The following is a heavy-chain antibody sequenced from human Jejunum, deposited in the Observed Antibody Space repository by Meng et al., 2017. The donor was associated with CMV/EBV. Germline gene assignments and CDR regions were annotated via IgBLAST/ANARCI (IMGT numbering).Heavy chain of an antibody. J-gene: IGHJ4*02. CDR1: GFTVSNNY. CDR3: ARGAFD. CDR2: IYDAGNT. Sequence: LRLSSAASGFTVSNNYMHWGGQARGKGLEWVSVIYDAGNTYYADSVKGRFTSSRDNSKNTLYLQMNSLRVEDTAVYYCARGAFDWGQGTLVTVSS. D-gene: IGHD2/OR15-2a*01. V-gene: IGHV3-66*02.